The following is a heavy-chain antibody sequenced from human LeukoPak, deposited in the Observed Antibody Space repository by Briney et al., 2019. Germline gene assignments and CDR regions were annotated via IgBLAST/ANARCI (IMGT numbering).Heavy chain of an antibody. CDR3: ATSGGGYYFNWFDP. CDR2: FDPEDGET. V-gene: IGHV1-24*01. Sequence: ASVKVSCKVAGYSLTKFSMHWVRQAPGEGLEWMGGFDPEDGETIYAQKFQGRVTMTEDTSTNTAYMELSSLRSEDTAVYYCATSGGGYYFNWFDPWGQGTLVTVSS. D-gene: IGHD3-22*01. CDR1: GYSLTKFS. J-gene: IGHJ5*02.